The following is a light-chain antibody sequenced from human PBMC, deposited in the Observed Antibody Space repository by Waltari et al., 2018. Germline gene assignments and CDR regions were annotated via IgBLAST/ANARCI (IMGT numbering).Light chain of an antibody. J-gene: IGLJ2*01. CDR1: SPNIGAGHT. CDR2: ENT. V-gene: IGLV1-40*01. CDR3: QSYDISMSAV. Sequence: QSVLTPPPSVSGAPGQTVTISCSGSSPNIGAGHTLPWYQHLPGTAPKLLIFENTNWPSGVPDRFSGSKSGTSASLAITGLQAEDEADYYCQSYDISMSAVFGGGTKLTVL.